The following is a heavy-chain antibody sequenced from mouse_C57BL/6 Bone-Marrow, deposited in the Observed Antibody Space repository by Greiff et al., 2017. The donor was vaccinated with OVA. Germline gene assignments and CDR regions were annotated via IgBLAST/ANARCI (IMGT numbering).Heavy chain of an antibody. CDR3: AREGVTPYWYFDV. CDR2: ISYDGSN. Sequence: EVKVEESGPGLVKPSQSLSLTCSVTGYSITSGYYWNWIRQFPGNKLEWMGYISYDGSNNYNPSLKNRISITRDTSKNQFFLKLNSVTTEDTATYYCAREGVTPYWYFDVWGTGTTVTVSS. J-gene: IGHJ1*03. V-gene: IGHV3-6*01. D-gene: IGHD2-3*01. CDR1: GYSITSGYY.